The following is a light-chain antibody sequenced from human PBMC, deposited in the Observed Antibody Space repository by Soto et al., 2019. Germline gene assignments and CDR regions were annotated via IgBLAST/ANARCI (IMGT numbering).Light chain of an antibody. CDR1: QSVSSS. V-gene: IGKV3-20*01. J-gene: IGKJ5*01. CDR3: QQYGSSIT. Sequence: EIMMTQSPATLSVSPGERATLSCRASQSVSSSLAWYQQKPGQAPRLLIYGASSRATGIPDRFSGSGSGTDFTLTISRLESEDFTVYYCQQYGSSITFGQGTRLEIK. CDR2: GAS.